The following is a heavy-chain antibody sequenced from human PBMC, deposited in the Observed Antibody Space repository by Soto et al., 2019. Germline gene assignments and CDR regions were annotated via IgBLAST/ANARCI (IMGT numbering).Heavy chain of an antibody. Sequence: GGSLRLSCTASGFTFGDYAMSWVRQAPGKGLEWVGFIRSKAYGGTTEYAASVKGRFTISRDDSKSIAYLQMNSLKTEDTAVYYCTRAVSYYDFWSGYYTGNYYYGMDVWGQGTTVTVS. CDR1: GFTFGDYA. J-gene: IGHJ6*02. CDR3: TRAVSYYDFWSGYYTGNYYYGMDV. V-gene: IGHV3-49*04. D-gene: IGHD3-3*01. CDR2: IRSKAYGGTT.